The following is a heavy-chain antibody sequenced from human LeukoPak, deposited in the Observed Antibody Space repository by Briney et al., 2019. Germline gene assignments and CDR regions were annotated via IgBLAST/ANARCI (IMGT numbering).Heavy chain of an antibody. J-gene: IGHJ4*02. CDR3: ARRSRSGWYVCFDY. CDR2: INHSGST. Sequence: SETLSLTCAVYGGSFSGYYWSWIRQPPGKGLEWIGEINHSGSTNYNPSLKSRVTISVDMSKNQFSLKLSSVTAADTAVYYCARRSRSGWYVCFDYWGQGTLVTVSS. D-gene: IGHD6-19*01. CDR1: GGSFSGYY. V-gene: IGHV4-34*01.